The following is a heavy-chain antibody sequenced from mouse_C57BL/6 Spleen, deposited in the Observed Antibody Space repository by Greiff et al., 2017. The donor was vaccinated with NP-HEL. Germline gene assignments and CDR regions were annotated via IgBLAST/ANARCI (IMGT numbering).Heavy chain of an antibody. CDR1: GYTFTDYY. V-gene: IGHV1-26*01. CDR3: ARAPYGSSLDWYFDV. Sequence: EVQLQQSGPELVKPGASVKISCKASGYTFTDYYMNWVKQSHGKSLEWIGDINPNNGGTSYNQKFKGKATLTVDKSSSTAYMELRSLTSEDSAVYYCARAPYGSSLDWYFDVWGTGTTVTVSS. CDR2: INPNNGGT. D-gene: IGHD1-1*01. J-gene: IGHJ1*03.